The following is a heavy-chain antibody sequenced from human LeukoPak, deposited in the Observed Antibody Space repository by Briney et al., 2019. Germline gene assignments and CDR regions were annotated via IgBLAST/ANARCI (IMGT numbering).Heavy chain of an antibody. V-gene: IGHV4-59*01. Sequence: SETLSLTCIVSGASMTRYYWSWIRQSPGKGLEWIGYIYYDGSTNYNPSLQSRVTISVDTSKNQFSLNLTSVTAADMAVYYCVRDKGWLEGPYFEYGAKEPRVTVPS. CDR2: IYYDGST. CDR3: VRDKGWLEGPYFEY. J-gene: IGHJ4*01. D-gene: IGHD2-15*01. CDR1: GASMTRYY.